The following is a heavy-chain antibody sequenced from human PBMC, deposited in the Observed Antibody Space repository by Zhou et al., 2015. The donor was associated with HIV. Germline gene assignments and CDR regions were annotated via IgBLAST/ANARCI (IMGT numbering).Heavy chain of an antibody. D-gene: IGHD1-26*01. CDR1: GETGVNDG. Sequence: QVLLLQSGAEVKKPGSSVRVSCTASGETGVNDGVNWVRQAPGQGLEWMGGLTPAFGIRNNARKFRGRVTLTADESTRTLYMDLSRLTSEDTAMYYCTMKSGTHYFPFDIWGPRDNGHRLF. CDR2: LTPAFGIR. V-gene: IGHV1-69*01. CDR3: TMKSGTHYFPFDI. J-gene: IGHJ3*02.